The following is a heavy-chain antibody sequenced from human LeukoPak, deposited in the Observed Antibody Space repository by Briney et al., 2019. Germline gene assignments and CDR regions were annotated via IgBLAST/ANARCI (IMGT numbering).Heavy chain of an antibody. CDR2: INYSGST. V-gene: IGHV4-59*01. J-gene: IGHJ4*02. D-gene: IGHD5-18*01. CDR1: GGSISSYY. CDR3: ARVQLWTLDY. Sequence: SETLSLTCTVSGGSISSYYWSWIRQPPGKGLEWIGYINYSGSTNYNPSLKSRVTISVDTSKNQFSLKLSSVTAADTAVYYCARVQLWTLDYWGQGTLATVSS.